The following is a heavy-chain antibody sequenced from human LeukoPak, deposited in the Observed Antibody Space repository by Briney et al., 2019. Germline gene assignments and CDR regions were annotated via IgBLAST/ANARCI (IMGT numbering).Heavy chain of an antibody. V-gene: IGHV4-39*01. CDR1: GGSLNSNTYY. J-gene: IGHJ4*02. Sequence: SETLSLTCAVSGGSLNSNTYYWGWIRQPPGKGLEWVGSVYSSGSTSYNPSLRSRVAISVDTSKNQFSLRLSSVTAPDTAVYYCARRSRSGFFDYWGQGTLVTVSS. CDR2: VYSSGST. CDR3: ARRSRSGFFDY. D-gene: IGHD3-10*01.